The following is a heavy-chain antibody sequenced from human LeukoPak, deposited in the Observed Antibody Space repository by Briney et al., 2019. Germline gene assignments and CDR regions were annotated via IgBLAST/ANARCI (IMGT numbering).Heavy chain of an antibody. J-gene: IGHJ4*02. V-gene: IGHV3-48*01. CDR3: VSSFSYSPK. D-gene: IGHD2-21*01. CDR1: GFTFSSYG. Sequence: AGGSLRLSCAASGFTFSSYGMNWVRQAPGKGLEWVSYISSSSSTIYYADSVKGRFTISRDNAKNSLYLQMNSLRAEDTAVYYCVSSFSYSPKWGQGTLVTVSS. CDR2: ISSSSSTI.